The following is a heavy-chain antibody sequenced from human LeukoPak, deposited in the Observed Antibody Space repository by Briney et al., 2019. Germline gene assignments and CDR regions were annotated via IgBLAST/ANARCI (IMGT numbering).Heavy chain of an antibody. Sequence: SETLSLTCTVSGGSISSYYWSWIRQPPGKGLEWIGYIYYSGSTNYNPSLKSRVTISVDTSKNQFSLKLSSVTAADTAVYYCVRGIHSPDDAFDIWGQGTMVTVSS. V-gene: IGHV4-59*01. CDR2: IYYSGST. J-gene: IGHJ3*02. CDR3: VRGIHSPDDAFDI. D-gene: IGHD1-14*01. CDR1: GGSISSYY.